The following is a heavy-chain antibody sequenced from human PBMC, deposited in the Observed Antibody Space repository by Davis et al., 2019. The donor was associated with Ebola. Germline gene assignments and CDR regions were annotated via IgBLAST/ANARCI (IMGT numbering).Heavy chain of an antibody. CDR2: IYPGDSDT. D-gene: IGHD3-3*01. V-gene: IGHV5-51*01. CDR1: GYSFTSYW. CDR3: ARQQITIFSGMDV. Sequence: GESLKISCQGSGYSFTSYWIGWVRQMPGKGLEWMGIIYPGDSDTRYSPSFQGQVTISADKSISTAYLQWSSLKASDTAMYYCARQQITIFSGMDVWGQGTTVTVSS. J-gene: IGHJ6*02.